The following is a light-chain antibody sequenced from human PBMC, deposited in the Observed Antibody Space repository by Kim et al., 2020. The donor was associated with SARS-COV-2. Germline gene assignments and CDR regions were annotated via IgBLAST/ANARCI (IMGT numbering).Light chain of an antibody. Sequence: LALVSREKGTRSCRASQSVSSYLAWYQQKPGQAPRLLIYDASNRATGIPARFSGSGSGTDFTLTISSLEPEDFAVYYCQQRSNWTFGQGTKVDIK. CDR2: DAS. J-gene: IGKJ1*01. CDR3: QQRSNWT. CDR1: QSVSSY. V-gene: IGKV3-11*01.